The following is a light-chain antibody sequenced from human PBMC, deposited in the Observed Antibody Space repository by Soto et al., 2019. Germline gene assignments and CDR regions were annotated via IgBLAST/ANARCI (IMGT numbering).Light chain of an antibody. CDR2: GSS. J-gene: IGKJ4*01. CDR3: QQYGRSSLT. Sequence: EIVLTQSPGTLSLSPGERATLSCRASQSVSSSYLAWYQQKPGQAPRLLIFGSSNKATGIPDRFSGSGSGTDFTLPISRLEPEDFAVYYCQQYGRSSLTFGGGTKVEIK. V-gene: IGKV3-20*01. CDR1: QSVSSSY.